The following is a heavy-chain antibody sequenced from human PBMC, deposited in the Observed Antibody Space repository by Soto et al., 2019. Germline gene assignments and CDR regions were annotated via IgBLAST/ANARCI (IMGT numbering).Heavy chain of an antibody. CDR1: GDSVSSNSAA. CDR2: TYYRSKCYN. Sequence: PSQTLSLTCAISGDSVSSNSAAWSWIRQSPSRGLELLGRTYYRSKCYNDYAVSVKSRIIINPDTSKNQFSLQLHSVSPVDTAVYYCARGSHTSTWSWGQGTLVTVSS. D-gene: IGHD6-13*01. J-gene: IGHJ5*02. CDR3: ARGSHTSTWS. V-gene: IGHV6-1*01.